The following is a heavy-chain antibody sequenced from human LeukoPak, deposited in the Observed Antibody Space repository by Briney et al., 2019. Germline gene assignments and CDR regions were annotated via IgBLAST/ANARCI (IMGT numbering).Heavy chain of an antibody. D-gene: IGHD4-23*01. Sequence: GGSQRLSCAATGVTLNTDWMHWVRQAPGKGLVWVSGVNPDGSTTNYADSVKGRFTISRDNAKKTLYLQMNSLRAEDTALYYCTSALNIKTHYWGQGTLVTVSS. CDR3: TSALNIKTHY. J-gene: IGHJ4*02. CDR2: VNPDGSTT. V-gene: IGHV3-74*01. CDR1: GVTLNTDW.